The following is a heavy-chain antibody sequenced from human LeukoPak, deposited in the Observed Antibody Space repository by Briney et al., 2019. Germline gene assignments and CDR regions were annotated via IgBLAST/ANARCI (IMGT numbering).Heavy chain of an antibody. V-gene: IGHV3-23*01. D-gene: IGHD2-8*01. Sequence: GGSLRLSCAASGFTFTSYAMSWVRQAPGKGLEWVSSVSGTGITTYYADSVKGRFTVSRDNSKDTVYLQMNSLRGEDTAVYYCAKELMGFDYWGQGSLVTVSS. J-gene: IGHJ4*02. CDR3: AKELMGFDY. CDR2: VSGTGITT. CDR1: GFTFTSYA.